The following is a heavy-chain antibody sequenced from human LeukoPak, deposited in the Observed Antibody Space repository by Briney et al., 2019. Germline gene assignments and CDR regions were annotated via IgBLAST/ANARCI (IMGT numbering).Heavy chain of an antibody. Sequence: PGGSLRLSCAASGLTVSSNYLNWVRQAPGKGLGWVSIIYSSGNTYYADSVKGRFIISRDNSKNTLYLQMASLRLEDTAVYYCARERRYCSGVNCYSGLDYWGQGTRVTVSS. CDR3: ARERRYCSGVNCYSGLDY. J-gene: IGHJ4*02. D-gene: IGHD2-15*01. V-gene: IGHV3-53*01. CDR1: GLTVSSNY. CDR2: IYSSGNT.